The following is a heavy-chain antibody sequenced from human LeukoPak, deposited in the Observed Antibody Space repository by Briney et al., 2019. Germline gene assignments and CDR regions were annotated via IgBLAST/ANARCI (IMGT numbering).Heavy chain of an antibody. D-gene: IGHD4-17*01. CDR3: AKTPLLRCPACGIKH. CDR1: GFTVSSNY. CDR2: IYSGGST. Sequence: AGGSLRLSCAASGFTVSSNYMSWVRQAPGKGLEWVSVIYSGGSTYYADSVKGRFTISRDNSKNTLHLQMNSLRAEDTAVYYCAKTPLLRCPACGIKHWGQGTLVTVSS. J-gene: IGHJ1*01. V-gene: IGHV3-66*01.